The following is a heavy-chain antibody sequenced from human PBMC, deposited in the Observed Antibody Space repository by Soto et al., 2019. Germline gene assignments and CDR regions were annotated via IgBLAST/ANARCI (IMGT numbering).Heavy chain of an antibody. CDR3: ARDLARDGQAYGMDV. Sequence: GGSLRLSCAASGFTFSSYWMSWVRQAPGKGLEWVANIKQDGSEKYYVDSVKGRFTISRDNAKNSLYLQMNSLRAEDTAVYYCARDLARDGQAYGMDVWGQGTMVTVSS. J-gene: IGHJ6*02. V-gene: IGHV3-7*01. CDR1: GFTFSSYW. CDR2: IKQDGSEK.